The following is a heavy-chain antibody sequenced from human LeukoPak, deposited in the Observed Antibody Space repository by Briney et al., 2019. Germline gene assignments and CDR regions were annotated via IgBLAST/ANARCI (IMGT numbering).Heavy chain of an antibody. Sequence: SETLSLTCAVYGGSFSGYYWSWIRQPPGKGLEWIGEINHSGSTNYNPSLKSRVTISVDTSKNQFSLKLSSVTAADTAVYYCARGLRGSYNQPAGGFDYRGQGTLVTVSS. CDR1: GGSFSGYY. V-gene: IGHV4-34*01. CDR2: INHSGST. D-gene: IGHD1-26*01. CDR3: ARGLRGSYNQPAGGFDY. J-gene: IGHJ4*02.